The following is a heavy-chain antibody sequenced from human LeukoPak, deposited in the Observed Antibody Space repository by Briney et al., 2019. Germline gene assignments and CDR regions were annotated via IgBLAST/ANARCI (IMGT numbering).Heavy chain of an antibody. D-gene: IGHD3-3*01. CDR2: INPNSGGT. CDR3: ARPHEGFTIFGVVI. J-gene: IGHJ4*02. CDR1: GYTFTGYY. Sequence: GASVKVSCKASGYTFTGYYMHWVRQAPGHGLEWMGWINPNSGGTNYAQKFQGRVTMTRDTSISTAYTELSRLRSDDTAVYYCARPHEGFTIFGVVIWGQGSLVTVSS. V-gene: IGHV1-2*02.